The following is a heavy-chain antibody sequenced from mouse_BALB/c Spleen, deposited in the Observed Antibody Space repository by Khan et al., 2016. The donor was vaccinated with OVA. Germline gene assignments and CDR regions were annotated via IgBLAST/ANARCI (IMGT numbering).Heavy chain of an antibody. CDR2: ISSGGSYT. CDR1: GFTFSSYA. Sequence: EVQLQESGGGLVQPGGSLKLSCAASGFTFSSYAMSWVRQTPEKRLEWVATISSGGSYTYYPDSVKGRFTISRDNAKKIVYLQMSSLRSEDTAMYYCARPPITTVVATSYWFFDVWGAGTTVTVSS. CDR3: ARPPITTVVATSYWFFDV. D-gene: IGHD1-1*01. J-gene: IGHJ1*01. V-gene: IGHV5-9-3*01.